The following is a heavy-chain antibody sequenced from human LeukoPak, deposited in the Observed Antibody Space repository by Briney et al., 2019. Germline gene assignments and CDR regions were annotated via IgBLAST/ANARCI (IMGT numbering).Heavy chain of an antibody. CDR2: IYTSGST. CDR1: GGSISSGSYY. V-gene: IGHV4-61*02. J-gene: IGHJ4*02. CDR3: AREHLAVFH. Sequence: PSETLSLTCTVSGGSISSGSYYWSWIRQPAGKGLEWIGRIYTSGSTNYNPSLKSRVTISVDTSKNQFSLKLSSVTAADTAVYYCAREHLAVFHWGQGTLVTVSS. D-gene: IGHD2-21*01.